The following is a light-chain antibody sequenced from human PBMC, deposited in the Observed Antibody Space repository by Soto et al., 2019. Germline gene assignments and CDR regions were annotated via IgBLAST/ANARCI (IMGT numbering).Light chain of an antibody. CDR1: SSDVGGYNY. V-gene: IGLV2-14*01. J-gene: IGLJ1*01. CDR3: SAHTSSKYD. Sequence: QSVLTQPASVSGSPGQSITISCTGTSSDVGGYNYVSWYQQHPGKAPKLMIYEVSNRPSGVSNRFSGSKSGNTASLAISGLQAEDEDDYYCSAHTSSKYDFGTGTKVTVL. CDR2: EVS.